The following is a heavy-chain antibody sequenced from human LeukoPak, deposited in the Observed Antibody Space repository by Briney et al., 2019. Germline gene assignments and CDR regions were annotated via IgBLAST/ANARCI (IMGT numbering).Heavy chain of an antibody. Sequence: ASVKVSCKASGYTFTSYQMNWVRQAPGQGLEWMGVIIPSGGSTSYAQKFQGRVTMSRDTSPSTVYMELSGLRSEDTGVYYCARVGGDGSGYYYSDYWGQGTLVTVSS. CDR1: GYTFTSYQ. CDR3: ARVGGDGSGYYYSDY. D-gene: IGHD3-22*01. V-gene: IGHV1-46*01. J-gene: IGHJ4*02. CDR2: IIPSGGST.